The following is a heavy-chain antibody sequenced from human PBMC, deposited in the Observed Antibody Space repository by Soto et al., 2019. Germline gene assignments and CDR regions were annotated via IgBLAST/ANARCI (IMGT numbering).Heavy chain of an antibody. CDR2: IYSGGST. D-gene: IGHD6-6*01. Sequence: PGGSLRLSCAASGSTVSSNYMSWVRQAPGKGLEWVSVIYSGGSTYYADSVKGRFTISRDNSKNTLYLQMNSLRAEDTAVYYCARDKLEYSSSDDYYYYGMDVWGQGTTVTVSS. CDR3: ARDKLEYSSSDDYYYYGMDV. J-gene: IGHJ6*02. V-gene: IGHV3-53*01. CDR1: GSTVSSNY.